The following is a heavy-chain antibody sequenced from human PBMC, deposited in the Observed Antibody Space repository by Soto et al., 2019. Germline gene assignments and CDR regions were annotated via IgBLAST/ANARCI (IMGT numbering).Heavy chain of an antibody. CDR1: GFTFSSYA. Sequence: LRLSCAASGFTFSSYAMSWVRQAPGKGLEWVSAISGSGGSTYYADSVKGRFTISRDNSKNTLYLQMNSLRAEDTAVYYCAKDLQIFGVVSSLDYWGQGTLVTVSS. V-gene: IGHV3-23*01. CDR2: ISGSGGST. D-gene: IGHD3-3*01. J-gene: IGHJ4*02. CDR3: AKDLQIFGVVSSLDY.